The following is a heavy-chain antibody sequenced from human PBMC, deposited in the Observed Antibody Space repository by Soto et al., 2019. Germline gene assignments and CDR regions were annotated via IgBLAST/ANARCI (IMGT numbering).Heavy chain of an antibody. CDR1: GGSFSGYY. CDR3: ARARRIQLWFRNWFDP. CDR2: INHSGST. D-gene: IGHD5-18*01. V-gene: IGHV4-34*01. J-gene: IGHJ5*02. Sequence: SETLSLTCAVYGGSFSGYYWSWIRQPPGKGLEWIGEINHSGSTNYNPSLKSRVTISVDTSKNQFSLKLSSVTAADTAVYYCARARRIQLWFRNWFDPWGQGTLVTVSS.